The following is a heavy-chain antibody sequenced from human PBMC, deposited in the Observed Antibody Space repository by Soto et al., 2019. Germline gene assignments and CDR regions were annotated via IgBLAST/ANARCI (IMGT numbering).Heavy chain of an antibody. CDR1: GGTFSSYA. J-gene: IGHJ6*02. D-gene: IGHD3-22*01. CDR3: DSSGPYYYYGMDV. CDR2: IIPIFGTA. Sequence: GASVKVSCKASGGTFSSYAISWVRQAPGQGLEWMGGIIPIFGTANYAQKFQGRVTITADESTSTAYMELSSLRSEDTAVYYYDSSGPYYYYGMDVWGQGTTVTVSS. V-gene: IGHV1-69*13.